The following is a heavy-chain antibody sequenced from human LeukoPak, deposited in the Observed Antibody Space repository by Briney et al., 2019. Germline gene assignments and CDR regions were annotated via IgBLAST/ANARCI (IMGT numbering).Heavy chain of an antibody. D-gene: IGHD2-2*03. CDR2: ISSSSYI. CDR1: GFTFSSYS. CDR3: ARDGYCSSTSCLDYYYGMDV. V-gene: IGHV3-21*01. J-gene: IGHJ6*01. Sequence: PGGSLRLSCAASGFTFSSYSMNWIRQAPGKGLEWVSSISSSSYIYYADSVMGRFTISRDNAKNSLYLQMNSLRAEDTAVYYCARDGYCSSTSCLDYYYGMDVWGKGPRSPSPQ.